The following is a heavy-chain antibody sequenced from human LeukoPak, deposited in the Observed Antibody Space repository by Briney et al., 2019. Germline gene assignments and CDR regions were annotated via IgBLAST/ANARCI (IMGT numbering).Heavy chain of an antibody. Sequence: ASVKLSCKASGYTFASYGFSWVRQAPGQGLEWMGWISAYNGNTNYAQKLQGRVTMTTDTSTSTVYMELRSLRSDDTAVYYCARDQGRYCSSTSCFDAFDMWGQGTMVTVSS. CDR3: ARDQGRYCSSTSCFDAFDM. D-gene: IGHD2-2*01. CDR2: ISAYNGNT. CDR1: GYTFASYG. J-gene: IGHJ3*02. V-gene: IGHV1-18*01.